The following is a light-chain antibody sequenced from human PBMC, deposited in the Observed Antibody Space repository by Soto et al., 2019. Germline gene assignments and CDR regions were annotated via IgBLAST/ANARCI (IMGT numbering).Light chain of an antibody. Sequence: DIVMTQSPLSLPVTPGEPASISCRSSQSLLHNNGYNYLDWYLQKPGQSPQLLIYLGSNRASGVPDRFSGSGSGTDFTLKISRVEAEGVGVYYCMQALQTPLTFGQGTKVDIK. CDR3: MQALQTPLT. CDR1: QSLLHNNGYNY. J-gene: IGKJ1*01. V-gene: IGKV2-28*01. CDR2: LGS.